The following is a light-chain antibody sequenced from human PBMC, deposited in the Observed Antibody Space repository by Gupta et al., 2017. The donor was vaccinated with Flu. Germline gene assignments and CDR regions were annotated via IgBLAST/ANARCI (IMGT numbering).Light chain of an antibody. Sequence: SLSASVGDRVTITCRASQSITTYVDWYQQKPGKAPKVLIYAASNLQSGVPARFSGRGSGTDFTLTISSLQPEDVATYYCQQYYSTPYTFGQGTKVEIK. CDR2: AAS. V-gene: IGKV1-39*01. J-gene: IGKJ2*01. CDR1: QSITTY. CDR3: QQYYSTPYT.